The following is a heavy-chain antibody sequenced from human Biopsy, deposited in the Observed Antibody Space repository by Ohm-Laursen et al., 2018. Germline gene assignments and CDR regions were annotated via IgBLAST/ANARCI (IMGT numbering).Heavy chain of an antibody. CDR1: GGTLRNYG. CDR2: NIPILGTG. Sequence: GASVKASCKAPGGTLRNYGVNWVRQAPGQGLEWLGGNIPILGTGNYAQKFQDRVTVAADTSTSTATMELRSLRSDDTSVYYCATKLTGYFHHWGQGTLVIVSS. D-gene: IGHD3-9*01. CDR3: ATKLTGYFHH. V-gene: IGHV1-69*06. J-gene: IGHJ1*01.